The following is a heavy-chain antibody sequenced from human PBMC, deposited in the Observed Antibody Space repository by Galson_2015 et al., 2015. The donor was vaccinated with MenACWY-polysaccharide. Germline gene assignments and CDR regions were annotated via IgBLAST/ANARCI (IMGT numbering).Heavy chain of an antibody. Sequence: SLRLSGAASGFTFSSYGMHWVRQAPGKGLKWVAFIRYDGRDKYYADSVKGRFTLSRDNSKNTLYLQMDSLRAEDTAVYYCAKDRTAAASDGDYWGQGTLVTVSS. J-gene: IGHJ4*02. CDR3: AKDRTAAASDGDY. D-gene: IGHD6-13*01. CDR2: IRYDGRDK. CDR1: GFTFSSYG. V-gene: IGHV3-30*02.